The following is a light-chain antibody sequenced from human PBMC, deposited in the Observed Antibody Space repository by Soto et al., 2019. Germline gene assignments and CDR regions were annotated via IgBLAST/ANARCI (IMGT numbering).Light chain of an antibody. J-gene: IGKJ1*01. CDR3: QQYSSYSWT. Sequence: DIQMTQSPSTLSASVGDRVTITCRASQSISSWLAWYQQKQGNAPKLLIYDASSLESGVPSRFSGSGSGTEFTLTISSLQPDDFATYYCQQYSSYSWTFGQGTKVEIK. V-gene: IGKV1-5*01. CDR1: QSISSW. CDR2: DAS.